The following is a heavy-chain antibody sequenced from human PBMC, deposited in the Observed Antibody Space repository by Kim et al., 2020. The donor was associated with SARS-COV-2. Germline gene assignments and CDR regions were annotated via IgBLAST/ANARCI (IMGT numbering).Heavy chain of an antibody. CDR1: GYIFSGFV. J-gene: IGHJ4*02. V-gene: IGHV1-3*04. D-gene: IGHD6-13*01. CDR2: IFTVSGNT. Sequence: ASVKVSCKASGYIFSGFVIHWLRQAPGQRLEWMGLIFTVSGNTRYSQMFQDRITITRDTSANTAYMELSSLRPEDTAVYYCARDDVAAPGSYLDSWGQGT. CDR3: ARDDVAAPGSYLDS.